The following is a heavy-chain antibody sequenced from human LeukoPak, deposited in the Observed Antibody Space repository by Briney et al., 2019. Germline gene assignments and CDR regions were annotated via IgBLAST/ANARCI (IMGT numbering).Heavy chain of an antibody. V-gene: IGHV1-69*06. Sequence: SVKVSCKASGGTFSSYAISWVRQAPGQGLEWMGGIIPIFGTANYAQKFQGRVTITADKSTSTAYMELSSLRSEDTAVYYCARNEMATINDAFDIWGQGTMVTVPS. CDR3: ARNEMATINDAFDI. CDR1: GGTFSSYA. J-gene: IGHJ3*02. CDR2: IIPIFGTA. D-gene: IGHD5-24*01.